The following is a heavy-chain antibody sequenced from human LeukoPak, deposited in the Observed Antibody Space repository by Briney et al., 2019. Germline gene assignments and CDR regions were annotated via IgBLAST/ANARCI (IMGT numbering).Heavy chain of an antibody. V-gene: IGHV4-34*01. D-gene: IGHD5-12*01. J-gene: IGHJ6*02. Sequence: PSETLSLTCAVYGGSFSGYYWSWIRQPPGKGLEWIGEINHSGSTNYNPSLKSRVTISVDTSKNQFSLKLSSVTAADTAVYYCATVRVATIRNYYYYYGMDVWGQGTTVTVSS. CDR3: ATVRVATIRNYYYYYGMDV. CDR2: INHSGST. CDR1: GGSFSGYY.